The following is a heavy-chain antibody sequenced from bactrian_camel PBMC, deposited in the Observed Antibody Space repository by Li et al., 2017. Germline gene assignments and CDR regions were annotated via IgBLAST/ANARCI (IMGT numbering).Heavy chain of an antibody. CDR3: APDDFVVAGMSPVCNGS. J-gene: IGHJ6*01. V-gene: IGHV3-3*01. CDR2: ICSDDGTT. CDR1: GYIDSRCG. D-gene: IGHD6*01. Sequence: VQLVESGGGSVQAGGSLRLSCAVSGYIDSRCGMGWYRQAPGNECEMVATICSDDGTTYYDDSVKGRFTISEDNAKNTVYLQMNSLLPEDTAVYYCAPDDFVVAGMSPVCNGSYSQGTQVTVS.